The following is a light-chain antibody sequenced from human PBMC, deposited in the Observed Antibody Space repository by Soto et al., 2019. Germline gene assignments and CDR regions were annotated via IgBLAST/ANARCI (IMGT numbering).Light chain of an antibody. J-gene: IGLJ3*02. Sequence: QSALTQPASVSGSPGQSITIACTGTSSDIGGYNYVSWYQHHPGRAPKLMIYEVTNRPSGVSIRFSGSKSGYTASLTISGLQAEDEADYYCASFTSTTTWVFGGGTKVTVL. CDR1: SSDIGGYNY. CDR2: EVT. CDR3: ASFTSTTTWV. V-gene: IGLV2-14*01.